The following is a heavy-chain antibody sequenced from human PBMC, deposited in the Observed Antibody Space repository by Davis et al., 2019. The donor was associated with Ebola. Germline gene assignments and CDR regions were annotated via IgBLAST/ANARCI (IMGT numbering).Heavy chain of an antibody. CDR1: GFSFNSYT. Sequence: GESLKISCIASGFSFNSYTMNWVRQAPGKGLEWLSYITNGGSTNSYADSVKGRFTVSRDNAKNSLFLQMNSLRDKDTAVYYCARLGVVLELNNWFDPWGQGTLVTVSS. V-gene: IGHV3-48*02. D-gene: IGHD1-7*01. J-gene: IGHJ5*02. CDR2: ITNGGSTN. CDR3: ARLGVVLELNNWFDP.